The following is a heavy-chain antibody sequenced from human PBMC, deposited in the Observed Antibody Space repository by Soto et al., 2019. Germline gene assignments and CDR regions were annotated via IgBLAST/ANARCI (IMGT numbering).Heavy chain of an antibody. CDR3: AREVGHMDV. D-gene: IGHD2-2*01. Sequence: SVKVSCKASGYTFTTYGINWVRQAPGQGLEWMGWVSPYNGDTTYAQNFQGRVTMTTDTSTRTAYMELRSLRSDDTAVYYCAREVGHMDVWGQGTTVTVSS. V-gene: IGHV1-18*04. CDR2: VSPYNGDT. CDR1: GYTFTTYG. J-gene: IGHJ6*02.